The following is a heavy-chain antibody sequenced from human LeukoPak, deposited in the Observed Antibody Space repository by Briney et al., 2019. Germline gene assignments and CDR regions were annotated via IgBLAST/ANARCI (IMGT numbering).Heavy chain of an antibody. D-gene: IGHD3-10*01. V-gene: IGHV3-48*02. CDR3: AREGYYGAFDI. CDR1: GFTFSSYA. CDR2: IGANSAI. J-gene: IGHJ3*02. Sequence: GGSLRLSCAASGFTFSSYAMNWVRQAPGKGLEWVSYIGANSAIYYADSVKGRFTISRDNAKNSLSLQMNSLRDDDTAVYYCAREGYYGAFDIWGQGTMVTVSS.